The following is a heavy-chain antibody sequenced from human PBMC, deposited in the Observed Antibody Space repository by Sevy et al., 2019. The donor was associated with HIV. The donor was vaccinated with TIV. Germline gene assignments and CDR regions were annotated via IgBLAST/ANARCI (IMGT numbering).Heavy chain of an antibody. J-gene: IGHJ4*02. CDR2: INPNSGGT. D-gene: IGHD5-18*01. Sequence: ASVKVSCKASGYTFTGYYMHWVRQAPGQGLEWMGRINPNSGGTNYAQKFQDRVTMSRDTSISTAYMELSTLRSDDTAVYYCARDNGYSYGYIGLVDYWGQGTLVTVSS. CDR3: ARDNGYSYGYIGLVDY. CDR1: GYTFTGYY. V-gene: IGHV1-2*06.